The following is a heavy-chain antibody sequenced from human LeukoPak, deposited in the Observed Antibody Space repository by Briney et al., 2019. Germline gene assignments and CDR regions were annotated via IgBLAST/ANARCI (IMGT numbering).Heavy chain of an antibody. D-gene: IGHD3-22*01. CDR1: GASFTSHY. CDR3: ARGRGSPYYVEAFDV. CDR2: LYYRGST. J-gene: IGHJ3*01. Sequence: PSETLSLTCSVSGASFTSHYWGWIRQPPGKGPEWIGHLYYRGSTTYNPSLESRVTMSVDTSRKQISLKLNSVAAADTAVYYCARGRGSPYYVEAFDVWGQGTVVTVSS. V-gene: IGHV4-59*11.